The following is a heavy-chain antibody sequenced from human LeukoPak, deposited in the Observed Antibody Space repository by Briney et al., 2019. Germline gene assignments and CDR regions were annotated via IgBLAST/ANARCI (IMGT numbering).Heavy chain of an antibody. V-gene: IGHV3-48*02. D-gene: IGHD5-12*01. Sequence: PGGSLGLSCVASGFTFSYYSMNWVRQAPGKGLEWVSYINSTSGEIWYADSVKGRFTISRDDAKNSLYLQMNSLRDEDTAVYYCARDHGYAFDYWGQGTLVTVSS. CDR1: GFTFSYYS. CDR3: ARDHGYAFDY. J-gene: IGHJ4*02. CDR2: INSTSGEI.